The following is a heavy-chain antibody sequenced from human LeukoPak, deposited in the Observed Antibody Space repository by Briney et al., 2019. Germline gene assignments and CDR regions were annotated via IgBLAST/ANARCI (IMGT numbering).Heavy chain of an antibody. CDR3: ARVSIGDIVVVPAAQAYYYYYTDV. CDR2: IIPIFGTA. CDR1: GGTFSSYA. Sequence: SVKVSCKASGGTFSSYAISWVRQAPGQGLEWMGGIIPIFGTANYAQKFQGRVTITTDESTSTAYMELSSLRSEDTAVYYCARVSIGDIVVVPAAQAYYYYYTDVWGKGTTVTVSS. J-gene: IGHJ6*03. V-gene: IGHV1-69*05. D-gene: IGHD2-2*01.